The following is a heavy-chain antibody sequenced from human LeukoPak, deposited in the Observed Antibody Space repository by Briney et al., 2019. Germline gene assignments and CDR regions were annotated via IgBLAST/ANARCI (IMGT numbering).Heavy chain of an antibody. D-gene: IGHD2-2*02. CDR2: ISGSGGST. CDR1: GLTFSSYA. V-gene: IGHV3-23*01. J-gene: IGHJ4*02. CDR3: ASRTRYCSSTSCYTWFDY. Sequence: GGSLRLSCAASGLTFSSYAMSWVRQAPGKGLEWVSAISGSGGSTYYADSVKGRFTISRDNSKNTLYLQMNSLRAEDTAVYYCASRTRYCSSTSCYTWFDYWGQGTLVTVSS.